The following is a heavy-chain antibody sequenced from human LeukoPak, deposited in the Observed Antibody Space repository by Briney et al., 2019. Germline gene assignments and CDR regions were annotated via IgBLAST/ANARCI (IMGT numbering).Heavy chain of an antibody. Sequence: GGSLRLSCAASGFSFSGYSINWVRQAPGKGLEWVSSISPSSSYIYYADSVKGRFTISRDNAKNSLYLQMNSLRAEDTAVYYCARDSRSDYWADYWGQGTLVTVSS. CDR2: ISPSSSYI. J-gene: IGHJ4*02. CDR3: ARDSRSDYWADY. CDR1: GFSFSGYS. D-gene: IGHD4-11*01. V-gene: IGHV3-21*01.